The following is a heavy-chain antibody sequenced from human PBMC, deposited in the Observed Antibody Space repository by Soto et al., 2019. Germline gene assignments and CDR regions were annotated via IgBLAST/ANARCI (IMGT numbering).Heavy chain of an antibody. CDR2: VFPGGPT. D-gene: IGHD3-10*01. Sequence: SETLSLTCSVSAGYLERSIYFWNWIRQPPGKGLEWIGHVFPGGPTSHNSSLKSRVSMSVDTSKNQFSLTLTSVTAADTAVYYCARTLSGFTYGSRQFYFDYWGQGTLVTVSS. CDR3: ARTLSGFTYGSRQFYFDY. V-gene: IGHV4-61*09. CDR1: AGYLERSIYF. J-gene: IGHJ4*02.